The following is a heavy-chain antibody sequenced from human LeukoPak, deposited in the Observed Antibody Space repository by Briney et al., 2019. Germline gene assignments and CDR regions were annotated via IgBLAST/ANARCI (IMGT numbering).Heavy chain of an antibody. J-gene: IGHJ4*02. CDR1: GGTFSSYA. D-gene: IGHD5-12*01. CDR3: ALRRGYSGYDKLDY. Sequence: ASVKVSCKASGGTFSSYAISWVRQAPGQGLEWMGGIIPIFGTANYAQKFQGRVTITADESTSIAYMELSSLRSEDTAVYYCALRRGYSGYDKLDYWGQGTLVTVSS. V-gene: IGHV1-69*13. CDR2: IIPIFGTA.